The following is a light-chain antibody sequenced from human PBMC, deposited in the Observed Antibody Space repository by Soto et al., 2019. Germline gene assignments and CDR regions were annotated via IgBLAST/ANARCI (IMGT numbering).Light chain of an antibody. CDR3: QQANSFPIT. J-gene: IGKJ5*01. Sequence: EIQMTQSPSSVSASVGDRVTITCRASQGISTWLAWYQQKAGKAPNXLIYGASNLHSGVPSRFSGSGSGTNLTITISSLQPEDFETYYCQQANSFPITFGQGTRLEIK. CDR2: GAS. CDR1: QGISTW. V-gene: IGKV1-12*01.